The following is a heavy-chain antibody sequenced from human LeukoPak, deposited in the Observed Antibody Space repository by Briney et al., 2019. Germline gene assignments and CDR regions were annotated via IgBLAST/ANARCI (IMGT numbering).Heavy chain of an antibody. D-gene: IGHD1-26*01. CDR2: IKGDGSEK. V-gene: IGHV3-7*03. Sequence: PGGSLRLSCAASEFTFNNYWVSWVRQAPGKGLEWVTNIKGDGSEKYYVESVKDRFTISRDNAKKSLYLQMNSLRAEDTAIYYCAKYGPQDSGSSHFDYWGQGALVTVSS. CDR3: AKYGPQDSGSSHFDY. J-gene: IGHJ4*02. CDR1: EFTFNNYW.